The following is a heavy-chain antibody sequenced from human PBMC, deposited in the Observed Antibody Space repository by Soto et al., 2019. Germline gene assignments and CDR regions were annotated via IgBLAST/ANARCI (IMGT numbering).Heavy chain of an antibody. Sequence: QLQLQESGPGLVKPSETLSLTCTVSGGSISSSSYYWGWIRQPPGKGLEWIGSIYYSGSTYYNPSLKSRVTISVDTSKNQFSLKLSSVTAADTAVYYCARHTEYSSSLDKDYYYYMDVWGKGTTVTVSS. V-gene: IGHV4-39*01. CDR2: IYYSGST. J-gene: IGHJ6*03. CDR1: GGSISSSSYY. D-gene: IGHD6-6*01. CDR3: ARHTEYSSSLDKDYYYYMDV.